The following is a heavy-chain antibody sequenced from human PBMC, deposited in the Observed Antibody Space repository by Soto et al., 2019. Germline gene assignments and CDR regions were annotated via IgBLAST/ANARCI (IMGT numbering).Heavy chain of an antibody. CDR1: GYTFTSYG. D-gene: IGHD2-2*01. CDR3: ARDDVGGYCSSTSCSYFDY. CDR2: ISAYNGNT. J-gene: IGHJ4*02. V-gene: IGHV1-18*01. Sequence: QVQLVQSGAEVKKPGASVKVSCKASGYTFTSYGISWVRQAPGQGLEWMGWISAYNGNTNYAQKLQGRVTMTTDTSTSTAYMELRSLRSDNTAVYYCARDDVGGYCSSTSCSYFDYWGQGTLVTVSS.